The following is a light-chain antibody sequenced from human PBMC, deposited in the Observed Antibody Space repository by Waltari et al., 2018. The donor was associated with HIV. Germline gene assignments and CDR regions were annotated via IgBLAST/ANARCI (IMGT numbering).Light chain of an antibody. CDR3: SSYTNSDTVV. J-gene: IGLJ2*01. V-gene: IGLV2-14*03. CDR2: DVS. Sequence: QSALTQPASVSGSPGQSITISCTGTTSDVGGYNSVPWYQQHPAKAPKPVILDVSNRPSGVSNRFSGSKSGNTASLTISGLQAEDEAYYYCSSYTNSDTVVFGGGTKVTVL. CDR1: TSDVGGYNS.